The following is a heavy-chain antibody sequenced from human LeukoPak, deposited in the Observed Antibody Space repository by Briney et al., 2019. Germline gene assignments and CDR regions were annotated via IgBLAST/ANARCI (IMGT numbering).Heavy chain of an antibody. D-gene: IGHD4-11*01. CDR2: ISAYNGNT. J-gene: IGHJ5*02. CDR1: GYTFTSYG. V-gene: IGHV1-18*01. Sequence: ASVKVSCKASGYTFTSYGISWVRQAPGQGLEWMGWISAYNGNTNYAQKLQGRVTMTTDTSTSTAYMELRSLRSDDTAVYYCARVPQTTVNIWFDPWGQGTLVTVSS. CDR3: ARVPQTTVNIWFDP.